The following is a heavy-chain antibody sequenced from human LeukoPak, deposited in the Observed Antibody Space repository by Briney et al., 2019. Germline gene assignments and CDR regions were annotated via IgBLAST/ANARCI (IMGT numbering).Heavy chain of an antibody. CDR2: ISGSGGNT. Sequence: PGGSLRLSCAASGFTFSSYAMSWVRQAPGKGLEWVSAISGSGGNTYYADSVKGRFTISRDNSKNTLYLQMNSLRAEDTAVYYCAKDQCGGSCASDYWGQGTLVTVSS. D-gene: IGHD2-15*01. CDR1: GFTFSSYA. J-gene: IGHJ4*02. V-gene: IGHV3-23*01. CDR3: AKDQCGGSCASDY.